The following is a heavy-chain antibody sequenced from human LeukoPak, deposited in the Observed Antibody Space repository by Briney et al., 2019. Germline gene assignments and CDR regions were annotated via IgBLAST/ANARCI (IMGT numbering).Heavy chain of an antibody. CDR2: ISYDGSNK. J-gene: IGHJ4*02. Sequence: GGSLRLYCAASGFTFSSYAMHWVRQAPGKGLEWVAVISYDGSNKYYADSVKGRFTISRDNSKNTLYLQMNSLRAEDTAVYYCARDGGGYDSSGPRFDYWGQGTLVTVSS. CDR3: ARDGGGYDSSGPRFDY. D-gene: IGHD3-22*01. V-gene: IGHV3-30-3*01. CDR1: GFTFSSYA.